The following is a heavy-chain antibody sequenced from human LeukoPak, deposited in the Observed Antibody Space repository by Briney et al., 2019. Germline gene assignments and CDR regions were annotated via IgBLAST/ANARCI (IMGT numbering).Heavy chain of an antibody. CDR2: IRYDGSNK. D-gene: IGHD3-9*01. CDR1: GFTFSEYG. V-gene: IGHV3-30*02. CDR3: AKGPRGLLRYFDWLLS. J-gene: IGHJ4*02. Sequence: GGSLRLSCAASGFTFSEYGVHWVRQAPGKGLEWVAFIRYDGSNKYYADSVKGRFTISRDNSKNTLYLQMNSLRAEDTAVYYCAKGPRGLLRYFDWLLSWGQGTLVTVSS.